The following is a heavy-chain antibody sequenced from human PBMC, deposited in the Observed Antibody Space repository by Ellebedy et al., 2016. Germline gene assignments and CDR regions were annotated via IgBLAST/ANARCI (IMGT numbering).Heavy chain of an antibody. D-gene: IGHD2-2*01. CDR1: GGSISSGGYS. J-gene: IGHJ4*02. CDR2: IYHSGST. V-gene: IGHV4-30-2*01. CDR3: ARGYCSSTSCYYFDY. Sequence: SETLSLXXAVSGGSISSGGYSWSWIRQPPGKGLEWIGYIYHSGSTYYNPSLKSRVTISVDRSKNQFSLKLSSVTAADTAVYYCARGYCSSTSCYYFDYWGQGTLVTVSS.